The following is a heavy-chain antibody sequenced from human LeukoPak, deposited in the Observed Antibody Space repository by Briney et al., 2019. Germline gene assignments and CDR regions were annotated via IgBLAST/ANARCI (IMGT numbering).Heavy chain of an antibody. Sequence: SDTLSLTCTVSGGSISSYYWSWIRQPAGKGLEWIGRIYTSGSTNYNPSLKSRVTMSVDTSNNQFSLRLTSVTAADTAMYYCAAGPWELDFWGQGTLVTVSS. CDR2: IYTSGST. V-gene: IGHV4-4*07. CDR1: GGSISSYY. D-gene: IGHD1-26*01. J-gene: IGHJ4*02. CDR3: AAGPWELDF.